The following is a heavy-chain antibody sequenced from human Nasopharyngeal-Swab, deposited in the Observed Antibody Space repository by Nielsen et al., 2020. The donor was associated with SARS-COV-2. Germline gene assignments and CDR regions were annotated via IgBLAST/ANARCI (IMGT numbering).Heavy chain of an antibody. Sequence: GAFLKTSCAASGFTFSNAWKSWVRPAPGKGVEWGGRITSKTDSGTADYAAPVNGRFTITRDDTKNTLYLQMNSLNTEETDVYYCTTALNPLYYYDSSGYYSPGAECFQHWGQGTLVTVSS. V-gene: IGHV3-15*01. CDR1: GFTFSNAW. CDR3: TTALNPLYYYDSSGYYSPGAECFQH. J-gene: IGHJ1*01. D-gene: IGHD3-22*01. CDR2: ITSKTDSGTA.